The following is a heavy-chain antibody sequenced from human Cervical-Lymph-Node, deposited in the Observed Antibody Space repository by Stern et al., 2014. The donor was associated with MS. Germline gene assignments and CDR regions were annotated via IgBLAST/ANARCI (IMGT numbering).Heavy chain of an antibody. D-gene: IGHD3-10*01. Sequence: QVQLGQSGAEVKKPGSSVKLSCKASGGTFTNYAMNWVRQAPGQGLLWMGGIIPMFGTSNQTQHLQGRDTFTADKSTNTAFLDLSNLGSGDTAVYYCVLQTLGATYWGQGTLVTVSS. CDR2: IIPMFGTS. CDR1: GGTFTNYA. CDR3: VLQTLGATY. J-gene: IGHJ4*02. V-gene: IGHV1-69*06.